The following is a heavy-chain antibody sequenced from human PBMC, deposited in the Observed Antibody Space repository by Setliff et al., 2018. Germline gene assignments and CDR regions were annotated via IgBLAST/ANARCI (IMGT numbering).Heavy chain of an antibody. CDR3: ARGDTIFGVIITSIGGSYFDY. CDR2: IYYSGST. Sequence: SETLSLTCTVSGGSISSGGYYWSWIRQPPGKGLEWIGSIYYSGSTYYNASLRSRVTISIDTSKNQFSLKLTSVSAADTAVYYCARGDTIFGVIITSIGGSYFDYWGQGTLVTVSS. D-gene: IGHD3-3*01. V-gene: IGHV4-39*01. J-gene: IGHJ4*02. CDR1: GGSISSGGYY.